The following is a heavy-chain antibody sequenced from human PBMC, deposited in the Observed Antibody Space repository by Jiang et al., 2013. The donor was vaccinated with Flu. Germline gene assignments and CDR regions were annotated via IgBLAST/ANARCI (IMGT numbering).Heavy chain of an antibody. V-gene: IGHV4-39*01. CDR2: GYYSGST. D-gene: IGHD2-8*02. CDR3: ARHEKRAWYYFDY. CDR1: DGSISSSSYF. Sequence: GSGLVKPSETLSLTCSVSDGSISSSSYFWGWIRQPPGQGLEWIGSGYYSGSTYYNPSLKSRVTISVDTSKSQFSLKLSSVTAADTAVYYCARHEKRAWYYFDYWGQGTLVIVSA. J-gene: IGHJ4*02.